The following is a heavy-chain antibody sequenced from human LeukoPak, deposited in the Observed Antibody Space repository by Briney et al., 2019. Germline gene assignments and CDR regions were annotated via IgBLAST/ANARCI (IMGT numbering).Heavy chain of an antibody. D-gene: IGHD6-19*01. CDR2: INPSGGST. Sequence: GASVKVSCKASGYTFTSYYMHWVRQAARQRLEWMGIINPSGGSTSYAQKFQGRVTMTRDTSTSTVYMELSSLRSEDTAVYYCARSSGWYYFDYWGQGTLVTVSS. V-gene: IGHV1-46*01. J-gene: IGHJ4*02. CDR1: GYTFTSYY. CDR3: ARSSGWYYFDY.